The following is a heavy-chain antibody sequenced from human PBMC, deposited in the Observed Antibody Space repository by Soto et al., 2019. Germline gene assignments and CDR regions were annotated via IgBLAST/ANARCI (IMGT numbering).Heavy chain of an antibody. CDR3: AGAYCGGDCLLNDAFDI. V-gene: IGHV1-18*01. Sequence: QVQLVQSGAEVKKPGASVKVSCKASGYTFTSYGISWVRQAPGQGLEWMGWISAYNGNTNYAQKLQGRATMTTDTSTSTAYMELRSLRSDDTAVYYCAGAYCGGDCLLNDAFDIWGQGTMVTVSS. J-gene: IGHJ3*02. CDR1: GYTFTSYG. CDR2: ISAYNGNT. D-gene: IGHD2-21*02.